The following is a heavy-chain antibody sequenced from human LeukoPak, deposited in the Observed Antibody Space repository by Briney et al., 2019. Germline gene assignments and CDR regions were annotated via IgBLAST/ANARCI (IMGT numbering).Heavy chain of an antibody. Sequence: GGSLRLSCAASGFIVKSNYMSWARQAPGKGLEGVSDIYSGGSTYYADSVQGRFTISRDNSKNTLYLQMNNLSVEDTAVYYCARGDYFDSGGQGTRLTVSS. CDR3: ARGDYFDS. CDR2: IYSGGST. CDR1: GFIVKSNY. J-gene: IGHJ4*02. V-gene: IGHV3-53*01.